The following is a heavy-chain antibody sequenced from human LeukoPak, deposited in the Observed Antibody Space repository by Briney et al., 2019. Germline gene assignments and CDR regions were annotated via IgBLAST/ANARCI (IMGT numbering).Heavy chain of an antibody. CDR1: GFTFSSYG. Sequence: PGGSLRLSCAASGFTFSSYGMHWVRQAPGKGLEWVAVISYDGSNKYYADSVKGRFTISRDNSKNTLYLQMNNLRAEDTAVYYCAKLSVSSSTSFGMDVWGQGTTVTVSS. CDR2: ISYDGSNK. D-gene: IGHD2-2*01. CDR3: AKLSVSSSTSFGMDV. J-gene: IGHJ6*02. V-gene: IGHV3-30*18.